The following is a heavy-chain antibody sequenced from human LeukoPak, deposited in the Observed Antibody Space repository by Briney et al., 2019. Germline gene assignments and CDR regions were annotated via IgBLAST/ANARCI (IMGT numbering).Heavy chain of an antibody. CDR3: VRQPFDY. V-gene: IGHV5-51*01. CDR1: GFSFTNYW. J-gene: IGHJ4*02. CDR2: IYPRDSDT. Sequence: GESLKISCKASGFSFTNYWIGWVRQMPGKGLEWMGIIYPRDSDTKYSPSFQGQVTISADKSINTAYLQWNSLKASDTAMYYCVRQPFDYWGQGTLVTVSS.